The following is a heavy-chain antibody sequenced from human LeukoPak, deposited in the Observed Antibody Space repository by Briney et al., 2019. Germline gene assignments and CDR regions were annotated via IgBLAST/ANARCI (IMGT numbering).Heavy chain of an antibody. CDR3: VRARSYLVNAIDI. CDR1: GFTVSSNY. J-gene: IGHJ3*02. V-gene: IGHV3-53*01. CDR2: IYSGGST. Sequence: GGSLRLSCAASGFTVSSNYMSWVRQAPGKGLEWVSVIYSGGSTYYADSVKGRFTISRDNSKNTLYLQMNSLRAEDTAVYYCVRARSYLVNAIDIWGQGTMVTVSS. D-gene: IGHD1-26*01.